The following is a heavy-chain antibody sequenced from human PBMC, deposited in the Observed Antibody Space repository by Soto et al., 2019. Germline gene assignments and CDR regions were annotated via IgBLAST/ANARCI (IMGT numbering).Heavy chain of an antibody. D-gene: IGHD6-19*01. CDR3: AKDVGQQWRPDY. V-gene: IGHV3-23*01. Sequence: EVQVLESGGGLVQRGGSLRLSCAASGFTFTSYAMTWVRQAPGKGLEWVSAISATGNTIYYADAVRGRFTISRDNSKNIVYLQMDSLRPEDTAVYYCAKDVGQQWRPDYWGQGTLVRVSS. CDR1: GFTFTSYA. J-gene: IGHJ4*02. CDR2: ISATGNTI.